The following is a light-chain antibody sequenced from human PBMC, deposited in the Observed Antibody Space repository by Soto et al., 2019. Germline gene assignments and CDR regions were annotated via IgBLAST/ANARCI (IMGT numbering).Light chain of an antibody. J-gene: IGLJ1*01. V-gene: IGLV2-14*01. CDR3: TSYTSSSTPAYG. Sequence: QSALTQPASVSGSPGQSITISCTGTSSDVGGYNYVSWYQQHPGKAPKLMIYDVSNRPSGVSNRFSGSTSGNTASLTISGLQAEDEADYYCTSYTSSSTPAYGFGTGTKLTVL. CDR1: SSDVGGYNY. CDR2: DVS.